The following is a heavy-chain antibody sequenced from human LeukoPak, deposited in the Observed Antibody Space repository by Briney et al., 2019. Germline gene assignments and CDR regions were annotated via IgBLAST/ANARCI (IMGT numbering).Heavy chain of an antibody. CDR2: IWADGSNK. J-gene: IGHJ4*02. Sequence: PGNSLRLSYAAWGLIFSNYGMHGVRQAPGKGLEEVVVIWADGSNKYYADSVGGRFSISRDNYQNKFYLKMNGLTTADTAIYYCVKDGRTAWNDFDSWGQGVLVTVAS. CDR3: VKDGRTAWNDFDS. V-gene: IGHV3-30*06. D-gene: IGHD1-1*01. CDR1: GLIFSNYG.